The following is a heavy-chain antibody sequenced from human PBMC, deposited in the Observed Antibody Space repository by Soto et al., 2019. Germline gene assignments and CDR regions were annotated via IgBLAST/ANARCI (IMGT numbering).Heavy chain of an antibody. CDR3: ARGGPRDGYRDLDY. CDR1: GLTFPTYA. D-gene: IGHD5-18*01. Sequence: EVQLLESGGYLVQPGGSLRLSCAASGLTFPTYAMTSVRRAQGKGREWVSTITHISDGSYYADSVMGRFSISRDNSKKTLYLQMRGLRAEHKAVYYCARGGPRDGYRDLDYWGQGTKVTVSS. J-gene: IGHJ4*02. CDR2: ITHISDGS. V-gene: IGHV3-23*01.